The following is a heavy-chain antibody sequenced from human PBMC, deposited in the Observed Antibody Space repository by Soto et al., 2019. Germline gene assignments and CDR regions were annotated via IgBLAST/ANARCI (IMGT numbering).Heavy chain of an antibody. CDR2: IYYSGST. J-gene: IGHJ2*01. D-gene: IGHD5-18*01. CDR3: AGAWIQTRYFDL. V-gene: IGHV4-31*03. Sequence: QVQLQESGPGLVKPSQTLSLTCTLSGGSISNGGYYWSWIRQHPGKGLEWIGYIYYSGSTYYNPSPKSRVTISVDTSRNQVSLKLSSMTAADTAVYYCAGAWIQTRYFDLWGRGTLVTVSS. CDR1: GGSISNGGYY.